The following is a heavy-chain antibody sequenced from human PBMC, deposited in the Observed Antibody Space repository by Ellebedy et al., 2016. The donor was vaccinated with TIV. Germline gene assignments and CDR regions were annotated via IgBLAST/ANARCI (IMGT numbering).Heavy chain of an antibody. Sequence: ASVKVSXXASGYTFTDYHIHWVRQAPGQGLEWVGVIDSAGGVAAYAQKFQGRVSVTRDTSTSTVYMALTSLKSDDAAVYWCTRDECSDRCSGRDDAFHIWGQGT. D-gene: IGHD2-15*01. J-gene: IGHJ3*02. CDR3: TRDECSDRCSGRDDAFHI. CDR1: GYTFTDYH. V-gene: IGHV1-46*01. CDR2: IDSAGGVA.